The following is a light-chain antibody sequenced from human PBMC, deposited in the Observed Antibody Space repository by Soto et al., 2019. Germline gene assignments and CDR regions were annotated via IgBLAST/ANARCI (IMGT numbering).Light chain of an antibody. CDR2: DVS. CDR3: CSYAGSYTRYV. CDR1: SSDVGGYNY. V-gene: IGLV2-11*01. J-gene: IGLJ1*01. Sequence: QSALTQPRSVSGSPGQSVTISCTGTSSDVGGYNYVSWYQQHPGKAPKLMIYDVSKRPSGVPDRFSGSKSGNTVSLTISGLQAEDEADYYCCSYAGSYTRYVFGTGTKVTVL.